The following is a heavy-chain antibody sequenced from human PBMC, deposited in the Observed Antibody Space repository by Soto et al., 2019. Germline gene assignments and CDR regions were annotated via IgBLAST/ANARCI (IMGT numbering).Heavy chain of an antibody. J-gene: IGHJ4*02. CDR2: IYSGGST. CDR3: ARDPWAADY. V-gene: IGHV3-66*01. CDR1: GFSVGTEY. Sequence: GGSLRLSCAAPGFSVGTEYMSWVGQAPGKGLEWVSVIYSGGSTFYADSVRGRFTISRDNSKNTVNLQMNSLSAEDTALYYCARDPWAADYWGQGTLVTVSS.